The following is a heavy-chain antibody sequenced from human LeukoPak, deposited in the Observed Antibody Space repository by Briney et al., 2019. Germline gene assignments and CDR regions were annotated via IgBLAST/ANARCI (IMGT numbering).Heavy chain of an antibody. CDR2: ISSNGDST. V-gene: IGHV3-64*01. Sequence: GGSLGLSCAASGFTFSKYAMHWVRQAPGKGLEYASAISSNGDSTYYANSVQGRFIISRDNSKNTLYLQMGSLRVEDMGVYYCAREGASSGSYSYWGQGTLVTVSS. CDR3: AREGASSGSYSY. CDR1: GFTFSKYA. J-gene: IGHJ4*02. D-gene: IGHD1-26*01.